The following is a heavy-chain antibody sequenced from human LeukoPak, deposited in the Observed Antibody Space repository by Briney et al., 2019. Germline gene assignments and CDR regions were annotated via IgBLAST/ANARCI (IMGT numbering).Heavy chain of an antibody. CDR2: INHSGST. Sequence: PSETLSLTCAVYGGSFSGYYWSWIRQPPGKGLEWIGEINHSGSTNYNPSLKSRVNISVDTSKNQFSLKLSSVTAADTAVYYCARGRRAFYIWGQGTMVTVSS. CDR1: GGSFSGYY. V-gene: IGHV4-34*01. CDR3: ARGRRAFYI. J-gene: IGHJ3*02.